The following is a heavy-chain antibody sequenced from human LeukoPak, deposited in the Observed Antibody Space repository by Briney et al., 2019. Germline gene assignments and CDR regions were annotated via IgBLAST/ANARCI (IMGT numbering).Heavy chain of an antibody. D-gene: IGHD3-10*01. CDR2: IYYSGST. J-gene: IGHJ5*02. CDR3: ARAARWFGELYPFDP. Sequence: SETLSLTCTVSGGSISSSSYYCGWIRQPPGKGLEWIGSIYYSGSTYYNPSLKSRVTISVDTSKNQFSLKLSSVTAADTAVYYCARAARWFGELYPFDPWGQGTLVTVSS. CDR1: GGSISSSSYY. V-gene: IGHV4-39*07.